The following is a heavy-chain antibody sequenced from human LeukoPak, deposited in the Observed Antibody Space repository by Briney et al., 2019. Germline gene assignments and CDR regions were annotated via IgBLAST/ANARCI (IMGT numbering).Heavy chain of an antibody. Sequence: PGGSLRLSCAASGFTFSNAWMSWVRQAPGKGLEWVGRIKSKTDGGTTDYAAPVKGRFTISRDDSKNTLYLQMNSLKTEDTAVYYCTTASLTGYSSSWLYYWGQGTLVTVSS. CDR3: TTASLTGYSSSWLYY. CDR2: IKSKTDGGTT. J-gene: IGHJ4*02. CDR1: GFTFSNAW. D-gene: IGHD6-13*01. V-gene: IGHV3-15*01.